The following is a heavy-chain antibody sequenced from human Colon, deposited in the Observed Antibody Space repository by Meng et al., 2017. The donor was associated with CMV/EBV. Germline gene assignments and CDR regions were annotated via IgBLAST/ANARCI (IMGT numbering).Heavy chain of an antibody. CDR3: VTNAFDI. Sequence: GESLKISCAGSGVSFNAYGMNWVRQAPGKGPEWVSSISARGSKTYYADSVKGRFTISRDNSKNTLYLQMNSLRAEDTAVYYTVTNAFDIWGQGTMVTVSS. V-gene: IGHV3-23*01. CDR2: ISARGSKT. CDR1: GVSFNAYG. D-gene: IGHD4-17*01. J-gene: IGHJ3*02.